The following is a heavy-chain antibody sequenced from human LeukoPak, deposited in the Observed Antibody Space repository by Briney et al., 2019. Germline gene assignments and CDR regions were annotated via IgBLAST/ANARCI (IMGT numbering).Heavy chain of an antibody. J-gene: IGHJ3*02. V-gene: IGHV4-31*03. CDR3: ARPGGYDAFDI. D-gene: IGHD3-16*01. Sequence: SQTLSLTCTVSGGSISSGGYYWRWIRQHPGKGLEWIGYIYYSGSTYYNPSLKSRVTISVDTSKNQFSLKLSSVTAADTAVYYCARPGGYDAFDIWGQGTMVTVSS. CDR1: GGSISSGGYY. CDR2: IYYSGST.